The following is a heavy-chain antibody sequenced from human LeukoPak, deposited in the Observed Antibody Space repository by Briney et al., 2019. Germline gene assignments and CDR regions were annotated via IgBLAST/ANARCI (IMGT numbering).Heavy chain of an antibody. CDR1: GGLISSYY. CDR2: VYYSGST. V-gene: IGHV4-59*01. J-gene: IGHJ6*02. CDR3: ARAPPSAAGYYYGMDV. D-gene: IGHD6-13*01. Sequence: SETLSLTCTVSGGLISSYYWSWIRQPPGKGLEWIGYVYYSGSTKYNPSLKSRVTISVDTSKNQFSLKLTSVTAADTAEYYCARAPPSAAGYYYGMDVWGQGTTVTVSS.